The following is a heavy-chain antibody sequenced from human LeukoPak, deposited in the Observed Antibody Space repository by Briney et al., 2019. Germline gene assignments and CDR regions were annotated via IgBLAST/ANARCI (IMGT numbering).Heavy chain of an antibody. D-gene: IGHD2-15*01. CDR1: GFTFSRYW. J-gene: IGHJ4*02. Sequence: PGGSLRLSCAASGFTFSRYWMDWVRQTPGKGLEWVANIKPDGSEIYYGDSVKGRFTISRDNAKNSLYLQMNSLRAEDTAVYYCTRSLDYWGQGTLVTVSS. CDR2: IKPDGSEI. V-gene: IGHV3-7*02. CDR3: TRSLDY.